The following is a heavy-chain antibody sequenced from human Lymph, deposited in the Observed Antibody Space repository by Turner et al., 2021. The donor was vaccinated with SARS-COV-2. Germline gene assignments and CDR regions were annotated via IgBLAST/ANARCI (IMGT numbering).Heavy chain of an antibody. D-gene: IGHD2-2*01. CDR1: GGSISSSNW. Sequence: QVQLQESGPGLVKPSGTLSLTCAVSGGSISSSNWWSWVRQPPGKGLEWIGEIYHSGNTNYNPSLKSLVTISVDKSKNQFSLKLTSVTAADTAVYYCARRYCSSTSCPNWFDPWGQGTLVTVSS. V-gene: IGHV4-4*02. CDR3: ARRYCSSTSCPNWFDP. J-gene: IGHJ5*02. CDR2: IYHSGNT.